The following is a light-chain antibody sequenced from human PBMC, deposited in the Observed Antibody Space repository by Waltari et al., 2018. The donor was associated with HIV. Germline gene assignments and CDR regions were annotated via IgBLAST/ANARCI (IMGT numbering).Light chain of an antibody. V-gene: IGLV2-14*03. CDR2: DVT. J-gene: IGLJ1*01. Sequence: QSALTQPASVSGSPGQSITLSCTGTSSDVGGYNFVSWYQQHPGKAPKLMLYDVTKRPSGVSNRFSGSKSGNTASLTITGLQAEDEADFYCSSYTSSSTFYVFGTGTKVTVL. CDR1: SSDVGGYNF. CDR3: SSYTSSSTFYV.